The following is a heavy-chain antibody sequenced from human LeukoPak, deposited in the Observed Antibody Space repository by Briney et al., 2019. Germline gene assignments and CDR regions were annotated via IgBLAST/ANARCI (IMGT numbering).Heavy chain of an antibody. D-gene: IGHD4-23*01. CDR1: GGTFNSYV. CDR2: IIPMFGTT. V-gene: IGHV1-69*06. CDR3: ARGHGGSDFDP. Sequence: SVKVSCRASGGTFNSYVIKWLRQAPGQGLEWMGRIIPMFGTTNYAQKFQGRVTITADKSASTAYMELSSLRSEDTAVYYCARGHGGSDFDPWGQGTLVTVSS. J-gene: IGHJ5*02.